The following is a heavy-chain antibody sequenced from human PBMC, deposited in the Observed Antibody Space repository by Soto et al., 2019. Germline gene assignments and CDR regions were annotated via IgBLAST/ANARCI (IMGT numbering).Heavy chain of an antibody. Sequence: PGESLKISCKGSGYTFTNYWIGWVLQMPGKGLEWMGIIYPGDSDTKYNPSFQGQVTISADKSITTTYLRWTSLKASDTAIYYCAASIFYYGMDVWGQGTTVTVSS. CDR3: AASIFYYGMDV. CDR1: GYTFTNYW. V-gene: IGHV5-51*01. CDR2: IYPGDSDT. J-gene: IGHJ6*02.